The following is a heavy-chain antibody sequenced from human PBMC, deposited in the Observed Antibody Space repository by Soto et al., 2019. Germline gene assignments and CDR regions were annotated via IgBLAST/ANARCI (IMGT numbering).Heavy chain of an antibody. V-gene: IGHV4-59*01. J-gene: IGHJ6*02. Sequence: SETLSLTCTVSGGSLNNSYWSWIRQSPGRGLEWIGNIFYDGTTNYNPSLRSPVSISIDTSKSQLSLRLSSVTAADTAVYYCARDRSGLAPYYYGMDVWGQGTTVTVSS. CDR3: ARDRSGLAPYYYGMDV. CDR2: IFYDGTT. CDR1: GGSLNNSY.